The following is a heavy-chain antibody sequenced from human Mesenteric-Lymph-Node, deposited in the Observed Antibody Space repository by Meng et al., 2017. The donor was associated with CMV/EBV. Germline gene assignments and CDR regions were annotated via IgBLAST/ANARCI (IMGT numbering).Heavy chain of an antibody. D-gene: IGHD2/OR15-2a*01. CDR2: IYGTGIT. Sequence: QVRRKRSGPGLVNPSDTLSLTFIGSGVSVTSGAYHWSWIRQSPGKGLEWIGYIYGTGITIYNPSLKSRVTILLETSKNQFSLKLNSVTTADTAVYYCAKSRSSTPGIVDDWGQGTLVTCYS. J-gene: IGHJ4*02. V-gene: IGHV4-61*08. CDR3: AKSRSSTPGIVDD. CDR1: GVSVTSGAYH.